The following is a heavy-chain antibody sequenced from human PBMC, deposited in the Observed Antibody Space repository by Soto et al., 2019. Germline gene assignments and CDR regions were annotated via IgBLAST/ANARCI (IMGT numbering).Heavy chain of an antibody. CDR1: GGSISSSSYY. CDR3: ARPSTYGSGSYSWFDP. J-gene: IGHJ5*02. V-gene: IGHV4-39*01. D-gene: IGHD3-10*01. CDR2: IYYSGST. Sequence: SETLSLTCTVSGGSISSSSYYWGWIRQPPGKGLEWIGSIYYSGSTYYNPSLKSRVTISVDTSKNQFSLKLSSVTAADTALYYCARPSTYGSGSYSWFDPWGQGTLVTVSS.